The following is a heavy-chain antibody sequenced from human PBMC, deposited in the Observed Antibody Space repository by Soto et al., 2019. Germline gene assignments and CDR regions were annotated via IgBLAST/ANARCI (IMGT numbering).Heavy chain of an antibody. J-gene: IGHJ4*02. D-gene: IGHD2-2*01. CDR2: ISPSSSTI. Sequence: GGSLRLSCAASGFTFSSYGMHWVRQAPGKGLEWVSYISPSSSTIYYADSVKGRFSISRDNAKNSLYLQMNSLRAEDTAVYYCASRTSYNIWGQGTLVTVSS. V-gene: IGHV3-48*01. CDR3: ASRTSYNI. CDR1: GFTFSSYG.